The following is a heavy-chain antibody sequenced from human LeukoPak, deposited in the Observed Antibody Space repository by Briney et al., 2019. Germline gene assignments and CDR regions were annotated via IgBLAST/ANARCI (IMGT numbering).Heavy chain of an antibody. D-gene: IGHD2-21*02. V-gene: IGHV5-51*01. CDR1: GYSFTSYW. J-gene: IGHJ4*02. CDR3: ARLDSAGDWLY. Sequence: GESLKISCKGSGYSFTSYWIGWVRQMPGKGLEWMGIIYPRNSNTRYSPSFQGQVTISADTSINTAYLQWSTLKASDTAMYYCARLDSAGDWLYWGQGTLVTVSS. CDR2: IYPRNSNT.